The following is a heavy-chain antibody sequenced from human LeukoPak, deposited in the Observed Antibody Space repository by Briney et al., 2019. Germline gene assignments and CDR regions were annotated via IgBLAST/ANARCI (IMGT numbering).Heavy chain of an antibody. D-gene: IGHD2-2*02. Sequence: ASVKVSCKASGGTFSSYAISWVRQAPGQGLEWMGGIIPIFGTANYAQKFQGRVTITTDESTSTAYMELSSLRSEDTAVYYCARGYCSSTSCYTVGSAVADWGQGTLVTVSS. CDR2: IIPIFGTA. V-gene: IGHV1-69*05. J-gene: IGHJ4*02. CDR1: GGTFSSYA. CDR3: ARGYCSSTSCYTVGSAVAD.